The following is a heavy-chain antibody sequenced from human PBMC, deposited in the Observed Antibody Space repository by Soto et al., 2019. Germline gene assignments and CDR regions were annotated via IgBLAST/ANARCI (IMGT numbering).Heavy chain of an antibody. CDR3: TWGPAVYYDSSTKGYYYYGMDV. V-gene: IGHV3-73*01. D-gene: IGHD3-22*01. CDR2: IRSKANNYAT. CDR1: GFTFSDSV. J-gene: IGHJ6*02. Sequence: EVQLVESGGTLVQPGGSLKLSCAASGFTFSDSVMHWVRQASGKGLEWVGRIRSKANNYATAYGASVKGRFTISREDAENTAFLHMNSLKTEDTAVYFCTWGPAVYYDSSTKGYYYYGMDVWGQGTTVTVSS.